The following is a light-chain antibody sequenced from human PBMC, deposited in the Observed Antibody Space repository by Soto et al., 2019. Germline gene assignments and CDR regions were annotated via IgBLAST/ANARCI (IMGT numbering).Light chain of an antibody. Sequence: QSALTHPASVSGAPGQSMTISCTGTTSDFGGYNYVSWYQQHPGKVPKLLIHEVSKRPSGVSNRFSGSKSGNTASLTISVLQAEDEADYYCLSKTSSISYVFGTGTKVTVL. J-gene: IGLJ1*01. CDR1: TSDFGGYNY. CDR2: EVS. CDR3: LSKTSSISYV. V-gene: IGLV2-14*01.